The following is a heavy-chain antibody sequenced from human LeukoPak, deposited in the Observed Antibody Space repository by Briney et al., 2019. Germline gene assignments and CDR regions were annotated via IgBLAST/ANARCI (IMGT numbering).Heavy chain of an antibody. J-gene: IGHJ5*02. CDR2: INHSGST. V-gene: IGHV4-34*01. CDR3: ARGIGGYSYGPADWFDP. Sequence: SETLSLTCAVYGGSFSGYYWSWIRQPPGKGLEWIGEINHSGSTNYNPSLKSRVTISVDTSENQFSLKLSSVTAADTAVYYCARGIGGYSYGPADWFDPWGQGTLVTVSS. D-gene: IGHD5-18*01. CDR1: GGSFSGYY.